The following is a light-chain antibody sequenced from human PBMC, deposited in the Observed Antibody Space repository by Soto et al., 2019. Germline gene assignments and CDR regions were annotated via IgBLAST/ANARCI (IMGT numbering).Light chain of an antibody. CDR2: GAS. V-gene: IGKV3-20*01. CDR3: QQYGSSPWT. CDR1: QSVSSSY. Sequence: EIVLTQSPCTLSLSPGERATLSCRASQSVSSSYLAGYQQKPGQAHRLLIYGASSRATGIPDRFSGSGSGTDLTLTISRLEPEDFAVYYCQQYGSSPWTFGRGTKVEIK. J-gene: IGKJ1*01.